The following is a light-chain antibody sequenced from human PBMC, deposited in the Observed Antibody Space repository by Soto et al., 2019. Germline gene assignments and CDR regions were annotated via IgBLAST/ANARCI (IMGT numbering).Light chain of an antibody. CDR3: QHYNNWPFT. CDR1: QSVSSN. J-gene: IGKJ2*01. V-gene: IGKV3-15*01. Sequence: EIVMTQSPATLSVSPGERATLSCRASQSVSSNLAWYQQKPGQAPTLLIYGASARGSGIPARFSGSGSGTEFTLTISSLQSEDVAVYYCQHYNNWPFTFGHGTKLEIK. CDR2: GAS.